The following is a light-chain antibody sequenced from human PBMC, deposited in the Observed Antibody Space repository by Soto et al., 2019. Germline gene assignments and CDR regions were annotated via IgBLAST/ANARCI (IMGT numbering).Light chain of an antibody. CDR1: SSDVGGYNY. CDR2: EVS. V-gene: IGLV2-14*01. Sequence: QSALTQPASVSGSPGQSITISCTGTSSDVGGYNYVSWYQHHPGKAPKLMIYEVSNRPSGVSNRFSGSKSGNTASLTISGLQAEDEAYYYCSSYTSSSTLYVFGTGTKLTVL. J-gene: IGLJ1*01. CDR3: SSYTSSSTLYV.